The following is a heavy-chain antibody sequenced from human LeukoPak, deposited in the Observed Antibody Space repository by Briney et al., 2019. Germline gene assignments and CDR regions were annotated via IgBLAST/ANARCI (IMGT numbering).Heavy chain of an antibody. D-gene: IGHD3-22*01. Sequence: PGGSLRLSCAASGFTFSSYAMSWVRQAPGKGLEWVSAISGSGGSTYYADSVKGRFTISRDNSKNTLYLQMNTLKTEDTAVYYCARDRYDSSGYSLYWYFDLWGRGTLVTVSS. CDR1: GFTFSSYA. CDR2: ISGSGGST. V-gene: IGHV3-23*01. J-gene: IGHJ2*01. CDR3: ARDRYDSSGYSLYWYFDL.